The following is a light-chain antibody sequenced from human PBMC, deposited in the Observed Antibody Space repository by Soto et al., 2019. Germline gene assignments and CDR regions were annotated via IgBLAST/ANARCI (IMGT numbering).Light chain of an antibody. CDR3: QTWGTGIHVV. V-gene: IGLV4-69*01. CDR2: LNSDGSH. Sequence: QSVLTQSPSASAYLGASVKLTCTLSSGHSSYAIAWHQQQPEKGPRYLMKLNSDGSHRKGDGIPDRVSGSSSGAGRYLTISSLQSEDEADYYCQTWGTGIHVVFGGGTKLTVL. J-gene: IGLJ2*01. CDR1: SGHSSYA.